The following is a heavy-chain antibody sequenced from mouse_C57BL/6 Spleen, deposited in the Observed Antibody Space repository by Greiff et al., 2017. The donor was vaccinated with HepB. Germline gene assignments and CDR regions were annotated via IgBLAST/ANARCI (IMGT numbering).Heavy chain of an antibody. D-gene: IGHD2-4*01. CDR2: IYPGSGST. Sequence: VQLQQPGAELVKPGASVKMSCKASGYTFTSYWITWVKQRPGQGLEWIGDIYPGSGSTNYNEKFKSKATLTVDTSSSTAYMQLSSLTSEDSAVYYCARKGPYDYDGRGYAMDYWGQGTPVTVSS. J-gene: IGHJ4*01. V-gene: IGHV1-55*01. CDR3: ARKGPYDYDGRGYAMDY. CDR1: GYTFTSYW.